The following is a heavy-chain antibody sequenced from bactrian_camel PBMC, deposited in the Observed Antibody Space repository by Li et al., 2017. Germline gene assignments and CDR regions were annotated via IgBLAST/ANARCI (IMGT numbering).Heavy chain of an antibody. D-gene: IGHD6*01. J-gene: IGHJ4*01. CDR2: IDSDGIA. CDR1: RSLYSGAC. V-gene: IGHV3S53*01. CDR3: AADLPPFLGRKGCRVVSGPNY. Sequence: VQLVESGGGSVQAGGSLRLSCVASRSLYSGACVGWLRQAPGKEREGVAAIDSDGIASYADPVKGRFTISKDNTKNTLYLQMDNLKPEDTAVYRCAADLPPFLGRKGCRVVSGPNYWGQGTQVTVS.